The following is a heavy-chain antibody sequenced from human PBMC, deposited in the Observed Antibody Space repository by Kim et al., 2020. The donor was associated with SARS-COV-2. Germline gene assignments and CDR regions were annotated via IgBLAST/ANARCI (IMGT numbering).Heavy chain of an antibody. CDR2: IYYSGST. Sequence: SETLSLTCTVSGGSISSSSYYWGWIRQPPGKGLEWIGSIYYSGSTYYNPSLKSRVTISVDTSKNQFSLKLSSVTAADTAVYYCARQYDFLTGYYTGAPAFDIWGQGTMVTVSS. CDR1: GGSISSSSYY. J-gene: IGHJ3*02. CDR3: ARQYDFLTGYYTGAPAFDI. D-gene: IGHD3-9*01. V-gene: IGHV4-39*01.